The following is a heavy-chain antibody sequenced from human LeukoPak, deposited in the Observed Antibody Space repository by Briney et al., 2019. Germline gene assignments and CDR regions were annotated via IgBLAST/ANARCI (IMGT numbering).Heavy chain of an antibody. CDR3: ASAYRSSSGWYKFDY. D-gene: IGHD6-19*01. CDR1: GFSFSSHW. Sequence: GGSLRLSCAASGFSFSSHWMSWVRQAPGKGLEWVANINQDGREKQYVDSVKGRFTISRDNAKNTLYLQMNSLRAEDTAVYYCASAYRSSSGWYKFDYWGQGTLVTVSS. V-gene: IGHV3-7*01. CDR2: INQDGREK. J-gene: IGHJ4*02.